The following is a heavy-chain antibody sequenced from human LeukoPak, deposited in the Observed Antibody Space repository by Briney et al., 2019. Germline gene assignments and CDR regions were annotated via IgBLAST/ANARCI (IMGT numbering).Heavy chain of an antibody. V-gene: IGHV1-2*02. CDR1: GYTFTGYY. J-gene: IGHJ4*02. CDR3: ARDYFGGYDLSFDY. Sequence: ASVKVSCKASGYTFTGYYMHWVRQAPGQGLEWMGWINPNSGGTNYAQKFQGRVTMTRDTSISTAYMELSRLRSDDTAVYYCARDYFGGYDLSFDYWGQGTLVTVSS. D-gene: IGHD5-12*01. CDR2: INPNSGGT.